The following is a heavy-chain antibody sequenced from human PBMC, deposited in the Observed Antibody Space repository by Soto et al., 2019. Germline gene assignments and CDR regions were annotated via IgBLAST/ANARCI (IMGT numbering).Heavy chain of an antibody. V-gene: IGHV1-3*01. D-gene: IGHD2-2*01. CDR3: SGVYCSSTSCYDAFDI. CDR2: INAGNGNT. Sequence: QVQLVQSGAEVKKPWASVKVSCKASGYTFTSYAMHWVRQAPGQRLDWMGWINAGNGNTKYSQKFQGRVTITRDTSASTAYMELSSLRSEDTAVYYCSGVYCSSTSCYDAFDIWGQGTMVTVSS. J-gene: IGHJ3*02. CDR1: GYTFTSYA.